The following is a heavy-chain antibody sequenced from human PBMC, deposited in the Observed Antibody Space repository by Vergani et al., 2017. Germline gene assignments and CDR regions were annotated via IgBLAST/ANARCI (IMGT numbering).Heavy chain of an antibody. J-gene: IGHJ4*02. CDR2: SNPNSGGT. V-gene: IGHV1-2*02. CDR1: GYTFTDYF. Sequence: QVQLVQSGAEVKKPGASVKVSCKASGYTFTDYFMHWVRKAPGQGLEWMGWSNPNSGGTNYAQKFQGRVTMTRDTSISTAYMELSNLRSDDTALYYCARVGTSSNRDYFDYWGQGTLVTVSS. CDR3: ARVGTSSNRDYFDY. D-gene: IGHD2-2*01.